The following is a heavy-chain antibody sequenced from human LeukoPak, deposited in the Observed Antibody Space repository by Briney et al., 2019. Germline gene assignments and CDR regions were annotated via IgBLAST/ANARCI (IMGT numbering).Heavy chain of an antibody. Sequence: PSETLSLTCSVSGVSISNYYWSWIRQPPGKGLEWVSAISGSGGSTYYADSVKGRFTISRDNSKNTLYLQMNSLRAEDTAVYYCAKAYTGYSAAARGYFDLWGRGTLVTVSS. J-gene: IGHJ2*01. V-gene: IGHV3-23*01. D-gene: IGHD1-26*01. CDR2: ISGSGGST. CDR1: GVSISNYY. CDR3: AKAYTGYSAAARGYFDL.